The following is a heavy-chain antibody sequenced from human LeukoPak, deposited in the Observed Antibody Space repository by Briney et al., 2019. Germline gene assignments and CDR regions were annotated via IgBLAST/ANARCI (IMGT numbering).Heavy chain of an antibody. J-gene: IGHJ4*02. CDR1: GGSINNYY. V-gene: IGHV4-4*07. D-gene: IGHD4-17*01. CDR3: ARGHSTVTHFDY. Sequence: SETLSLTCTVSGGSINNYYWSWIRQPAGKGLEWIGRIYSSGSTYYNPSLKSRVTLPVDTSKDQLSPKLNPVTPAHTAVYFCARGHSTVTHFDYWGQGTLVTVSS. CDR2: IYSSGST.